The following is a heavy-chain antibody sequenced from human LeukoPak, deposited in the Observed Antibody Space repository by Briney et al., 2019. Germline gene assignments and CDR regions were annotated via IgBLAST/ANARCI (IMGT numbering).Heavy chain of an antibody. CDR1: GGSISSSRYY. Sequence: PSETLSLTCPVSGGSISSSRYYRGWTRQPPGKGLEWLGSIYYSGSTYYNTSLKSRVTISVDTSKNQSSLMQSSVTAADTAVYYCARSPDILTNLLYFDYWGQGTLVTVSS. D-gene: IGHD3-9*01. CDR3: ARSPDILTNLLYFDY. J-gene: IGHJ4*02. V-gene: IGHV4-39*07. CDR2: IYYSGST.